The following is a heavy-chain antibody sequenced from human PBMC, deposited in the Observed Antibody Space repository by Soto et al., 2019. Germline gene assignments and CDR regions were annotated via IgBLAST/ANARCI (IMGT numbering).Heavy chain of an antibody. CDR3: PRGGYDILAGYYYYYGMDV. CDR2: IIPIFGTA. J-gene: IGHJ6*02. Sequence: SVKVSCKASGGTFSSYAISWVRQAPGQGREWMGGIIPIFGTANYAQKFQGRVTITADKSTSTAYMELSSLRSEDTAVYYCPRGGYDILAGYYYYYGMDVWGQGTTVTVSS. D-gene: IGHD3-9*01. V-gene: IGHV1-69*06. CDR1: GGTFSSYA.